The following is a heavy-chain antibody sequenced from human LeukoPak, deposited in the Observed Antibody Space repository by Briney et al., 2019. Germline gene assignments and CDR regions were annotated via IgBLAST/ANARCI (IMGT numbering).Heavy chain of an antibody. Sequence: SETLSLTCTVSGGSISSYYWSWIRQPPGKGLEWIGYIYYSGSTNYNPSLKSRVTISVDTSKNQFSLKLSSVTAADTAVYYCARQIDYGDYAIDYWGQGTLVTVSS. CDR1: GGSISSYY. V-gene: IGHV4-59*01. CDR2: IYYSGST. D-gene: IGHD4-17*01. J-gene: IGHJ4*02. CDR3: ARQIDYGDYAIDY.